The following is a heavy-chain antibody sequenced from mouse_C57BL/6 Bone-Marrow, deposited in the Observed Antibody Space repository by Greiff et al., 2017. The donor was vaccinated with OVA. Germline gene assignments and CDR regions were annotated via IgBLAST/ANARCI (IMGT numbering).Heavy chain of an antibody. D-gene: IGHD1-1*01. CDR2: IDPETGGT. V-gene: IGHV1-15*01. CDR1: GYTFTDYE. Sequence: QVQLKQSGAELVRPGASVTLSCKASGYTFTDYEMHWVKQTPVHGLEWIGAIDPETGGTAYNQKFKGKAILTADKSSSTAYMELRSLTSEDSAVYYCTRDYYGYYFDYWGQGTTLTVSS. CDR3: TRDYYGYYFDY. J-gene: IGHJ2*01.